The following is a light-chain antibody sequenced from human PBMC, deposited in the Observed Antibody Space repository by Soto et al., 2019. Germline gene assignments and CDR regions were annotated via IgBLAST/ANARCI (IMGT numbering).Light chain of an antibody. J-gene: IGKJ5*01. V-gene: IGKV3-11*01. CDR3: QHRSNWPPG. Sequence: VLTQSPATLSLSPGDRATLSCRASQSIGTFLAWYQQKPGQVPRLLIYDTSNRATGIPARFSGSGSGTDFTLSISSLAPEDFAVYYCQHRSNWPPGFGQGTRLEIK. CDR2: DTS. CDR1: QSIGTF.